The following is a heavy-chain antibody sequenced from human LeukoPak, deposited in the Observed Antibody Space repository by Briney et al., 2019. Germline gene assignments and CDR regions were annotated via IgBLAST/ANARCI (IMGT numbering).Heavy chain of an antibody. CDR2: IYSSGTT. D-gene: IGHD1-26*01. Sequence: GGSLRLSCAASGFTVSSNYMSWVRQAPGKGLEWVSLIYSSGTTYYADSVKGRFTISRDTSKNTLYLQMNSLRAEDTAVYYCANTIRGSSYWYFDLWGRGTLVTVSS. J-gene: IGHJ2*01. V-gene: IGHV3-66*01. CDR3: ANTIRGSSYWYFDL. CDR1: GFTVSSNY.